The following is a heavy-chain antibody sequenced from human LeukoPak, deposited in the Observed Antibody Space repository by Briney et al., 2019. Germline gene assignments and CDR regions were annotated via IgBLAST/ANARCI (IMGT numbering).Heavy chain of an antibody. D-gene: IGHD2-15*01. CDR3: ASHGGYCSSGSCYFQTYYYYYYMDV. CDR1: GFTFSSYS. J-gene: IGHJ6*03. Sequence: GGSLRLSCAASGFTFSSYSMNWVRQAPGKGLEWVSSISSSSSYIYYADSVKGRFAISRDNAKNSLYLQMNSLRAEDTAVYYRASHGGYCSSGSCYFQTYYYYYYMDVWGKGTTVTVSS. V-gene: IGHV3-21*01. CDR2: ISSSSSYI.